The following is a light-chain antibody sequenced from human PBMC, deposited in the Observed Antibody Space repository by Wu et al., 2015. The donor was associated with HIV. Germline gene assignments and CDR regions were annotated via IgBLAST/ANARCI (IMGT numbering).Light chain of an antibody. V-gene: IGKV3-11*01. CDR1: QSVSTY. Sequence: EIVLIQSPATLSLSPGERATLSCRASQSVSTYLAWYQQKPGQAPRLLIYDVSKRATAIPARFSGSGSGTDFTLTISSLEAEDFAVYYCQQRSNWPWTFGQGTRVEIK. CDR2: DVS. CDR3: QQRSNWPWT. J-gene: IGKJ1*01.